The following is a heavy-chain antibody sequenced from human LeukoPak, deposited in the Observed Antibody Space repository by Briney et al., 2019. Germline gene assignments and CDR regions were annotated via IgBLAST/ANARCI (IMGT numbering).Heavy chain of an antibody. Sequence: SQTLSLTCTVSGGSISSGSFYWSWIRQTAGKGLEWIGRIYPSGNSQYSPSFRSRATISLDTRNQFSLKLSSVTAADTAVYFCARGYDRNGYQSRGFDYWGQGALVNVSS. CDR3: ARGYDRNGYQSRGFDY. V-gene: IGHV4-61*02. CDR2: IYPSGNS. D-gene: IGHD3-22*01. J-gene: IGHJ4*02. CDR1: GGSISSGSFY.